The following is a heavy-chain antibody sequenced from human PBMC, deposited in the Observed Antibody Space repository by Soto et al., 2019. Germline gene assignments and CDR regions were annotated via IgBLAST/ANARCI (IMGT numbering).Heavy chain of an antibody. D-gene: IGHD6-6*01. J-gene: IGHJ4*02. Sequence: SVKVSCKSSGGTFSSYAISWVRQAPGQGLEWMGGIIPIFGTANYTQKLQGRVTITADKSTSTAYLELSSLRSEDTAVYYCARVSSGIQDYWGQGTLVTVSS. CDR1: GGTFSSYA. CDR2: IIPIFGTA. V-gene: IGHV1-69*06. CDR3: ARVSSGIQDY.